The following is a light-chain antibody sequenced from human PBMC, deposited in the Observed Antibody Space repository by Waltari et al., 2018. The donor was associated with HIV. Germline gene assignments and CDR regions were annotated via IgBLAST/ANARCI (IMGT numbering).Light chain of an antibody. CDR2: DDS. CDR3: QAWDSSTYYV. CDR1: NIGGES. Sequence: SFVLTQSPSMSVAPGETARIACGGNNIGGESVHWYQQKPGQAPVLVRYDDSDRPSGIPERFAGSNSKNTATLTISRVEAGDEADYYCQAWDSSTYYVFGTGTKVTVL. J-gene: IGLJ1*01. V-gene: IGLV3-21*01.